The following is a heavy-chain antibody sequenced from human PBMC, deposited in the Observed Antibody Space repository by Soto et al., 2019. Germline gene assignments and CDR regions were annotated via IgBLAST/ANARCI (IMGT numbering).Heavy chain of an antibody. CDR2: INAGNGNT. CDR1: GYTFTSYA. V-gene: IGHV1-3*01. D-gene: IGHD3-3*01. J-gene: IGHJ6*02. Sequence: ASVKVSCKASGYTFTSYAMHWVRQAPGQRLEWMGWINAGNGNTKYSQKFQGRVTITRDTSASTAYMELSSLRSEDTAVYYCARDRYDFWSGYPYYYGMDVWGQGTTVTVSS. CDR3: ARDRYDFWSGYPYYYGMDV.